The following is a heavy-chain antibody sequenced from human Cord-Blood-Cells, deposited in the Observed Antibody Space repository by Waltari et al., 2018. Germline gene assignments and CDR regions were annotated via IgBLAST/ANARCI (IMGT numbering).Heavy chain of an antibody. Sequence: QVQLQQWGAGLLKPSETLSLTCAVYGGSFSGYYWSWIRQPPGQGLEWIGEITHSGSTNYTPSLKSRVTISVDTSRNQFALKLSSVTAADTAVYYCARLSLDFDYWGQGTLVTVSS. V-gene: IGHV4-34*01. D-gene: IGHD3-16*01. CDR3: ARLSLDFDY. CDR1: GGSFSGYY. J-gene: IGHJ4*02. CDR2: ITHSGST.